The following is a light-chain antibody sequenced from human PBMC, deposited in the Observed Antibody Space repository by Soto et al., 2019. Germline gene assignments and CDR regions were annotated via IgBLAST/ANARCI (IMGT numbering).Light chain of an antibody. CDR3: QSYDSSLNYV. CDR1: SSNIGAGFD. J-gene: IGLJ1*01. CDR2: GNT. Sequence: QSVLTQPPSVSGAPGQRVPLSFSGSSSNIGAGFDVHWYQHLPGTAPKLLIYGNTNRPSGVPDRFSGSKSGTSASLAITGLQAEDEADYYCQSYDSSLNYVFGTGTKVTVL. V-gene: IGLV1-40*01.